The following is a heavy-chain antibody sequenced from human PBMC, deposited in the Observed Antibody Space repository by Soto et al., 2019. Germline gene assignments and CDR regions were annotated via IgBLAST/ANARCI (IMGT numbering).Heavy chain of an antibody. CDR3: ARDVEYTNSWSPFSNAFHI. Sequence: QVQLVQSGAEVKKPGSSVKVSCKASGNTFTNYAINWVRQAPGQGLEWMGGIIPIFGTPDYAQKFQGRVTITADESTSSVYMELSSLTSEDTAVYYCARDVEYTNSWSPFSNAFHIWGQGTMVTVSS. CDR1: GNTFTNYA. D-gene: IGHD6-13*01. CDR2: IIPIFGTP. V-gene: IGHV1-69*12. J-gene: IGHJ3*02.